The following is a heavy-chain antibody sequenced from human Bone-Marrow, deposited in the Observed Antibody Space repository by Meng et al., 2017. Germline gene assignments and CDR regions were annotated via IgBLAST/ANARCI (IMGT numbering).Heavy chain of an antibody. CDR3: ARDFRIHGSYSFDY. D-gene: IGHD1-14*01. Sequence: ASVKVSCKASGYTFTGYYIHWVRQAPGQGLEWMGRINPNGGDTRFGENFQGRVTLTRDTSISTVHMDLSGLTSDDTAVYYCARDFRIHGSYSFDYWGQGTLVTVSS. CDR1: GYTFTGYY. J-gene: IGHJ4*02. V-gene: IGHV1-2*06. CDR2: INPNGGDT.